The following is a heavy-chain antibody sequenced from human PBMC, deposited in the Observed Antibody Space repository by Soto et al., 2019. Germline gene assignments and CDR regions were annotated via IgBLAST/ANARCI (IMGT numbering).Heavy chain of an antibody. D-gene: IGHD2-15*01. CDR1: GFTFSSYG. CDR3: ARDPSSGYCSGGSCYSGNYYYYMDV. CDR2: IWYDGSNK. V-gene: IGHV3-33*01. Sequence: QVQLVESGGGVVQPGRSLRLSCAASGFTFSSYGMHWVRQAPGKGLEWVAVIWYDGSNKYYADSVKGRFTISRDNSKKPLYLQMNSLRAEDTAVYYCARDPSSGYCSGGSCYSGNYYYYMDVWGKGTTVTVSS. J-gene: IGHJ6*03.